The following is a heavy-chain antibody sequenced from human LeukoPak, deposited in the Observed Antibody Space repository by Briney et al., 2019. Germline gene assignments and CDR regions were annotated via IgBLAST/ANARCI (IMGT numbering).Heavy chain of an antibody. CDR1: GGSISSGSYY. J-gene: IGHJ4*02. D-gene: IGHD2-2*01. Sequence: SQTLSLTCTVSGGSISSGSYYWSWIRQPAGKGLEWIGRIYTSGSTNYNPSLKSRVTISVDTSKNQFSLKLSSVTAADTAVYYCASSYHYHDYWGQGTLVTVSS. CDR2: IYTSGST. CDR3: ASSYHYHDY. V-gene: IGHV4-61*02.